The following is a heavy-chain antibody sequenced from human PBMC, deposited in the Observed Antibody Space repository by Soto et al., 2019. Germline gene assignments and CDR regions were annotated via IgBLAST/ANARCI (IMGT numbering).Heavy chain of an antibody. CDR2: IYYSGST. Sequence: LSLTCTVSGGSISSSSYYWGWIRQPPGKGLEWIGSIYYSGSTYYNPSLKSRVTISVDTSKNQFSLKLSSVTAADTAAYYCARHRYSGYYYVPPFDYWGQGTLVTVSS. V-gene: IGHV4-39*01. CDR1: GGSISSSSYY. CDR3: ARHRYSGYYYVPPFDY. D-gene: IGHD3-22*01. J-gene: IGHJ4*02.